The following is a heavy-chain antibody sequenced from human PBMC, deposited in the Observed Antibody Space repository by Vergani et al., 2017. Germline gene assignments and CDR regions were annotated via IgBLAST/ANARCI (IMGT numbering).Heavy chain of an antibody. CDR2: ISWNSGSI. Sequence: EVQLVESGGGLVQPGRSLRLSCAASGFTFDDYAMHWVRQAPGKGLEWVSGISWNSGSIGYADSVKGRFTISRDNAKNSLYLQMNSLRAEDTAVYYCARDGEYYDFWSGYSVWFDPWGQGTLVTVSS. CDR3: ARDGEYYDFWSGYSVWFDP. CDR1: GFTFDDYA. J-gene: IGHJ5*02. D-gene: IGHD3-3*01. V-gene: IGHV3-9*01.